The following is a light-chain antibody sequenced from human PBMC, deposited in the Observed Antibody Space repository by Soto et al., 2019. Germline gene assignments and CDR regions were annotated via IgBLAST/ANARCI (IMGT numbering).Light chain of an antibody. CDR1: QTISRY. CDR2: AAS. CDR3: QQSYSTPVT. V-gene: IGKV1-39*01. Sequence: DIQMTQAPSSLSASLGDRVTITCRASQTISRYLNWYQHKPGKGPKLVIYAASSLQSGVPSRFSGSGSGTDFTLTISSLQPEDFGIYYCQQSYSTPVTFGQGTRLEIK. J-gene: IGKJ5*01.